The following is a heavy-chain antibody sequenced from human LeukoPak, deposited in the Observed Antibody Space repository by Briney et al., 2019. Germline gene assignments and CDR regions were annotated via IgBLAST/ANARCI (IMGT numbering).Heavy chain of an antibody. Sequence: SETLSLTCTVSGGSISSSSYYWGWIRQPPGKGLEWIGNIYSSGSTYYNASLQSRVTISIDTSKNQFSLRLNSVTAADTAMYYCAKSGGYGLINYWGQGTRVTVSS. CDR1: GGSISSSSYY. CDR3: AKSGGYGLINY. CDR2: IYSSGST. D-gene: IGHD1-26*01. J-gene: IGHJ4*02. V-gene: IGHV4-39*01.